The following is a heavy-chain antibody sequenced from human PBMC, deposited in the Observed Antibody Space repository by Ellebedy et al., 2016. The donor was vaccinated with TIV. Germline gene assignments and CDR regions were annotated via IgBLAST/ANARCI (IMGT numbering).Heavy chain of an antibody. D-gene: IGHD6-6*01. J-gene: IGHJ4*02. Sequence: SLKISXSASGFTFLDHAMHWVRQAPGKGLEWVSGIGWTSGTVGYADSVKGRFTISRDNAKNSLYLQMDSLRVEDAALYYCAKATPSFPGRPGGWAYYLDYWGQGTLVTVSS. CDR2: IGWTSGTV. CDR1: GFTFLDHA. CDR3: AKATPSFPGRPGGWAYYLDY. V-gene: IGHV3-9*01.